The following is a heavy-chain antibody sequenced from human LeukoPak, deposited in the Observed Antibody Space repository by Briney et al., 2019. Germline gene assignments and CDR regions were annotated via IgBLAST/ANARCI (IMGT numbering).Heavy chain of an antibody. D-gene: IGHD1-26*01. Sequence: GGSLRLSCAASGFTFDDYAMHWVRQAPGKGLEWVSGISWNSGSIGYADSVRGRFTISRDNAKNSLYLQMNSLRAEDTALYYCAKDIGIVGATGLDYWGQGTLVTVSS. CDR3: AKDIGIVGATGLDY. CDR1: GFTFDDYA. V-gene: IGHV3-9*01. CDR2: ISWNSGSI. J-gene: IGHJ4*02.